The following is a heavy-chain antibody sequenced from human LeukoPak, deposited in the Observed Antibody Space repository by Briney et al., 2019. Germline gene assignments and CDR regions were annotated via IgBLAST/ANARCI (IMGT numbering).Heavy chain of an antibody. J-gene: IGHJ5*02. V-gene: IGHV1-18*01. Sequence: ASVKVSCKASGYTFTGYGISWVRQAPGQGLEWMGWISAYNGNTNYAQKLQGRVTMTTDTSTSTAYMELRSLRSDDTAVYYCARGGAFVVVPAAIGNWFDPWGQGTLVTVSS. CDR1: GYTFTGYG. CDR2: ISAYNGNT. CDR3: ARGGAFVVVPAAIGNWFDP. D-gene: IGHD2-2*02.